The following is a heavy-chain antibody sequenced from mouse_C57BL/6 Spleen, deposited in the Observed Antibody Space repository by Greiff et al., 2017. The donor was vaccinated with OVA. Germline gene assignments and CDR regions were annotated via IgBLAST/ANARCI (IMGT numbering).Heavy chain of an antibody. CDR1: GFSLSTFGMG. D-gene: IGHD1-1*01. CDR2: IWWDDDK. Sequence: QVQLKESGPGILQPSQTLSLTCSFSGFSLSTFGMGVGWIRQPSGKGLEWLAHIWWDDDKYYNPALKSRLTISKDTSTNQVFLKIANVDTADTATDYCARMRDYGSSAAWFADWGQGTLVTVSA. J-gene: IGHJ3*01. CDR3: ARMRDYGSSAAWFAD. V-gene: IGHV8-8*01.